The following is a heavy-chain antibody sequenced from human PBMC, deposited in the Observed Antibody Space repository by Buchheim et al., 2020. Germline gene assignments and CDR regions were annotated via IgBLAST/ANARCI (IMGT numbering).Heavy chain of an antibody. Sequence: QVQLVESGGGVVQPGRSLRLSCAASGFTFSSYGMHWVRQAPGKGLEWVAVIWYDGSNKYYADSVKCRFTISRDNSKTKLYLQMNSLRAEDTAVYYCARDEGAVAGTIDYWGQGTL. CDR3: ARDEGAVAGTIDY. J-gene: IGHJ4*02. CDR2: IWYDGSNK. V-gene: IGHV3-33*01. D-gene: IGHD6-19*01. CDR1: GFTFSSYG.